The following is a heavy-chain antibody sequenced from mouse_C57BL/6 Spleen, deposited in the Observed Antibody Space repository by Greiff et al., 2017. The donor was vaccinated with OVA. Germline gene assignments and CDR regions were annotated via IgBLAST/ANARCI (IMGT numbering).Heavy chain of an antibody. D-gene: IGHD3-2*01. CDR2: ISSGGSYT. CDR1: GFTFSSYG. CDR3: ARHETRQRPYWYFDV. Sequence: EVKLMESGGDLVKPGGSLKLSCAASGFTFSSYGMSWVRQTPDKRLEWVATISSGGSYTYYPDSVKGRFTISRDNAKNTLYLQMSSLKSEDTAMYYCARHETRQRPYWYFDVWGTGTTVTVSS. V-gene: IGHV5-6*01. J-gene: IGHJ1*03.